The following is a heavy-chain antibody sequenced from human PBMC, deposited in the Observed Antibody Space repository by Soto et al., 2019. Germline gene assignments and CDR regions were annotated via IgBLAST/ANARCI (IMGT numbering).Heavy chain of an antibody. D-gene: IGHD3-22*01. J-gene: IGHJ5*02. CDR1: GGTFSSYA. CDR3: ARDRDPSSGYYPYWFDP. Sequence: VRLVRSGAEVKKPGSSVKVSCKASGGTFSSYAITWVRQAPGQGLEWMGGIIPIFGTANYAQKFQARVTITADESTSTAYMELSSLRSEDTAVYYCARDRDPSSGYYPYWFDPWGQGTLVTVSS. CDR2: IIPIFGTA. V-gene: IGHV1-69*12.